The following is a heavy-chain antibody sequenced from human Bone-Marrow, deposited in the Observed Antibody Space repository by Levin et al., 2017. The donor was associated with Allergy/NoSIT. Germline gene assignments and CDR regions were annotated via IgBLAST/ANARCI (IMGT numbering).Heavy chain of an antibody. CDR1: GYPFTAYY. Sequence: ASVKVSCKASGYPFTAYYFHWVRQAPGQRLEWMGIMNPSGGSTDYAQTLQGRVTMTRDTSTSTVYLELSSLRSDDTAIYYCARALAVAGAYDLWGQGTLVTVSS. J-gene: IGHJ4*02. CDR3: ARALAVAGAYDL. D-gene: IGHD6-19*01. CDR2: MNPSGGST. V-gene: IGHV1-46*04.